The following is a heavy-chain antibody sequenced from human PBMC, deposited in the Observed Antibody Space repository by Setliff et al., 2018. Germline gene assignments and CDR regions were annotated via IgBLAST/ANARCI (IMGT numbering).Heavy chain of an antibody. CDR2: IYYTGST. Sequence: SETLSLTCTVSGGSISSSSHYWGWIHQPPGKGLEWIGSIYYTGSTYYNPSLKSRVTMSVDTSKRQFSLELGSATAADTAVYYCARDMGQPYYFESWGLGTPVTVSS. V-gene: IGHV4-39*07. CDR1: GGSISSSSHY. J-gene: IGHJ4*02. CDR3: ARDMGQPYYFES. D-gene: IGHD1-1*01.